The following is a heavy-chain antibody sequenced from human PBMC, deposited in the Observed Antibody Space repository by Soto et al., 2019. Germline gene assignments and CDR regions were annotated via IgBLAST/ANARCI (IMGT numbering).Heavy chain of an antibody. J-gene: IGHJ4*02. Sequence: QVQLQESGPGLVKPSGTLSLTCAVSGGSISSSNWWSWVRQPPGKGLEWIGEIYHSGSTNYTPAVNSRVTISVDKSQNQFSLKLSSVNAADAGEYYCARGEGVEIVSLPFNKQRTTPTPADYWGQGTLVTVSS. D-gene: IGHD5-12*01. CDR1: GGSISSSNW. CDR2: IYHSGST. CDR3: ARGEGVEIVSLPFNKQRTTPTPADY. V-gene: IGHV4-4*02.